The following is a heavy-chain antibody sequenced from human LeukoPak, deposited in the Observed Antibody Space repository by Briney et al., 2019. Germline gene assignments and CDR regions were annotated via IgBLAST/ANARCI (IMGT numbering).Heavy chain of an antibody. Sequence: ASVTVSCKASGYSFTSYGISWVRQAPGQGLEWMAWISAYNGNTNYAQNLQGRVTMTTDTSTSTAYMELRSLRSDDTAVHYCARDQSDFWSGYFDYWGQGTLVTVSS. CDR3: ARDQSDFWSGYFDY. CDR2: ISAYNGNT. CDR1: GYSFTSYG. D-gene: IGHD3-3*01. J-gene: IGHJ4*02. V-gene: IGHV1-18*01.